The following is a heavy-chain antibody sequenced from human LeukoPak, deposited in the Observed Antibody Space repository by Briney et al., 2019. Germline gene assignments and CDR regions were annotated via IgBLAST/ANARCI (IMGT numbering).Heavy chain of an antibody. CDR1: GFTFSDYY. J-gene: IGHJ4*02. CDR3: ARVKVVPAATDGFDY. D-gene: IGHD2-2*01. V-gene: IGHV3-11*04. CDR2: ISSSGSTI. Sequence: GGSLRLSCAASGFTFSDYYMSWIRQAPGKGLGWVSYISSSGSTIYYADSVKGRFTISRDNAKNSLYLQTNSLRAEDTAVYYCARVKVVPAATDGFDYWGQGTLVTVSS.